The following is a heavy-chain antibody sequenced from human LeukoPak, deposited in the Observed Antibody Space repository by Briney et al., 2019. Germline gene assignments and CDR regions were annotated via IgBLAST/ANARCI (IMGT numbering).Heavy chain of an antibody. CDR2: IYYSGST. Sequence: PSETLSLTCTVSGGSITSTTHYWGWVRQSPEKGLEWIGSIYYSGSTYYNPSLKSRVTISVDTSKNQFTLTVSSVTAADTAVYYCARESPSAPQYYDYYIDVWGKGTTVTVSS. J-gene: IGHJ6*03. CDR1: GGSITSTTHY. D-gene: IGHD6-6*01. V-gene: IGHV4-39*06. CDR3: ARESPSAPQYYDYYIDV.